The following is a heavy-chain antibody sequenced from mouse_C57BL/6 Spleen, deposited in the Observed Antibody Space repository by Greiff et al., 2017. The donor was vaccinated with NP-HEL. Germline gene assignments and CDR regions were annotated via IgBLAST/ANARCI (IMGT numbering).Heavy chain of an antibody. D-gene: IGHD2-3*01. Sequence: QVQLQQSGPGLVQPSQSLSITCTVSGFSLTSYGVHWVRQSPGKGLEWLGVIWSGGGTDYNAAFISRLSISKDNSKCQVFFKMNSLQADDTAIYYCARNGDDGYPYAMDYWGQGTSVTVSS. CDR3: ARNGDDGYPYAMDY. V-gene: IGHV2-2*01. J-gene: IGHJ4*01. CDR1: GFSLTSYG. CDR2: IWSGGGT.